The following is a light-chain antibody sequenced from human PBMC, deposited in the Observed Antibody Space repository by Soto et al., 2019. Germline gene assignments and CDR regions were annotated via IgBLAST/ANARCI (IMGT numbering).Light chain of an antibody. CDR2: QVT. V-gene: IGLV2-14*01. CDR1: SSDIGGYYY. Sequence: QSVLTQPASVSGSPGQSITISCTGTSSDIGGYYYVSWYQHHPGKAPKLLIYQVTNRPSRVSNRFSGSKSGNTASLTISGLQADDEADYYCTSSSSPDIFYVFGTATKLTV. J-gene: IGLJ1*01. CDR3: TSSSSPDIFYV.